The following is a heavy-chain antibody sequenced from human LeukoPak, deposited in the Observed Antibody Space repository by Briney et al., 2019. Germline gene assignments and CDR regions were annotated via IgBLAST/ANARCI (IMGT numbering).Heavy chain of an antibody. V-gene: IGHV1-69*13. D-gene: IGHD2-2*01. CDR3: ARVMLAHCSSTSCSHAFDI. CDR2: IIPIFGTA. CDR1: GGTFSSYA. J-gene: IGHJ3*02. Sequence: ASVKVSCKASGGTFSSYAISWVRQAPGQGLEWMGGIIPIFGTANYAQKFQGRVTITADESTSTAYMELSSLRSEDTAVYYCARVMLAHCSSTSCSHAFDIWGQGTMVTVSS.